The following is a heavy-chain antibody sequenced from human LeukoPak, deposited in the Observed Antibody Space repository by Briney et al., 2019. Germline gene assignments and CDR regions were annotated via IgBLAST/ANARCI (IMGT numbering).Heavy chain of an antibody. CDR3: ARGRQGAKPRYFDL. Sequence: GGSLRLSCAASGIILSNYAMHWVRQGPGKGLECISTISSDGGSTYYANSVKGRFTISRDNSKNTLYLQMGSLRAEDMAVYYCARGRQGAKPRYFDLWGRGTRVTVSS. CDR2: ISSDGGST. D-gene: IGHD1-26*01. J-gene: IGHJ2*01. CDR1: GIILSNYA. V-gene: IGHV3-64*01.